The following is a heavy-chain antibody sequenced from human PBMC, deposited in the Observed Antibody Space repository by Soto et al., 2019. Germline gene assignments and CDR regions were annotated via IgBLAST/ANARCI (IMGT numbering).Heavy chain of an antibody. CDR3: TRGRWLRSSFDY. D-gene: IGHD5-12*01. Sequence: PSETLSLTCAVYVGTFSGYYWSWIRQPPGKGLEWIGEINHSGSTNYNPSLKSRVTISVDTSKNQFSLKLSSVTAADTAVYYCTRGRWLRSSFDYWGQGTLVTVSS. J-gene: IGHJ4*02. CDR1: VGTFSGYY. V-gene: IGHV4-34*01. CDR2: INHSGST.